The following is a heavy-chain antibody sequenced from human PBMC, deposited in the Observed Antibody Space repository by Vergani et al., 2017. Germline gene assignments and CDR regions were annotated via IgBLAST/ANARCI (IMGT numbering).Heavy chain of an antibody. CDR3: ARSVSSSCFKDGCHYYYYMDV. Sequence: QVQLQESGPGLVKPSQTLSLTCSVSGGSISSGTSHWSWIRQSAGQGREWIGRIYAGGRTEYNPSLKSRVSLSVDTSKNQFSLNLNSVTAADTAVYYCARSVSSSCFKDGCHYYYYMDVWGKGTTVTVSS. CDR2: IYAGGRT. D-gene: IGHD2-2*01. J-gene: IGHJ6*03. V-gene: IGHV4-61*02. CDR1: GGSISSGTSH.